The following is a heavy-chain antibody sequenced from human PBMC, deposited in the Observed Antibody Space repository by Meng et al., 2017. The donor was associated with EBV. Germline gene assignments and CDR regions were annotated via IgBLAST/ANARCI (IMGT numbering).Heavy chain of an antibody. CDR1: GFTFRSYS. V-gene: IGHV3-23*04. D-gene: IGHD1-14*01. CDR3: AKDLSGRFDP. CDR2: ISASGGAT. Sequence: DVQLVESGGGLVHPGGSLILSCADSGFTFRSYSMVWVRLAPGKGLQWVSSISASGGATFYADSVRGRFTVSRDNSANTLFLQMNSLRVDDTAVYYCAKDLSGRFDPWGQGTLVTVSS. J-gene: IGHJ5*02.